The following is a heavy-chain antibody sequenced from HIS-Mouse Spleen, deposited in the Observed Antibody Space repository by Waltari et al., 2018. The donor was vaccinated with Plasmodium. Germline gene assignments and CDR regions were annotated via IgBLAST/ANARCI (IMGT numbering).Heavy chain of an antibody. CDR3: ARVLGYKAAAGTFVEYFQH. V-gene: IGHV1-2*02. J-gene: IGHJ1*01. CDR2: INPNSGGT. CDR1: GYTFPGYY. D-gene: IGHD6-13*01. Sequence: QLQLVQHGAGVRKPGASVKVSCNAAGYTFPGYYRPWVRQAHGPGIEWMGWINPNSGGTNYAQKCQGRVTMTRETSISTAYMELSRLRSDDTAVYYCARVLGYKAAAGTFVEYFQHWGQGTLVTVSS.